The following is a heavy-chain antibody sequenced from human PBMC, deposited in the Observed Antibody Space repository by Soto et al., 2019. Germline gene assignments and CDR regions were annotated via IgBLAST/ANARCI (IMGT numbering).Heavy chain of an antibody. CDR3: ARQLGGSYYFDN. J-gene: IGHJ4*02. V-gene: IGHV4-39*01. CDR1: GGSLSSHHYF. D-gene: IGHD1-26*01. Sequence: QLQESGPRLVKPSETLSLMCTVSGGSLSSHHYFWGWIRQPPGKGLEWIANIYYSGKTYYNPSLQSRVTVSLDTSKSQFSLKLTSVTAAGTAFYFCARQLGGSYYFDNWGQGTLVTVSA. CDR2: IYYSGKT.